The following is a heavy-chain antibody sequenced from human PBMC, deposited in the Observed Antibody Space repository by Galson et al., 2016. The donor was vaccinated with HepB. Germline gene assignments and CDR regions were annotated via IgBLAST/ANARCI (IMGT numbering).Heavy chain of an antibody. J-gene: IGHJ3*01. Sequence: SLRLSCAASGFTLDNYAMHWVRQAPGKGLEWVSSISWNSGTIGYADSVKGRFTIPRNNARNPLYLQMNSLRAEDTALYYCVKGLFVAVAATDAFDVWGQGTMVTVSS. CDR3: VKGLFVAVAATDAFDV. CDR1: GFTLDNYA. D-gene: IGHD2-21*02. V-gene: IGHV3-9*01. CDR2: ISWNSGTI.